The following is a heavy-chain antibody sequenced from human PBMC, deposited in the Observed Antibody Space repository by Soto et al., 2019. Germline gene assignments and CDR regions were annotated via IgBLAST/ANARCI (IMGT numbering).Heavy chain of an antibody. CDR3: TKGLTIFGVVIDP. CDR2: IKSKVDGATT. V-gene: IGHV3-15*01. Sequence: PGGSLRLSCAASGFTFSNALMTWVRQAPGKGLEWVGRIKSKVDGATTDYAAPVRGRFIISRDDSKNTLYLQMNSLKTEDTAVYYCTKGLTIFGVVIDPWGQGTPVTVSS. D-gene: IGHD3-3*01. CDR1: GFTFSNAL. J-gene: IGHJ5*02.